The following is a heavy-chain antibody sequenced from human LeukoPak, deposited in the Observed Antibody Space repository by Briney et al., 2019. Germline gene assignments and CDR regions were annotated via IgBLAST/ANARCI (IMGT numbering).Heavy chain of an antibody. CDR1: GFTFSSYG. D-gene: IGHD2-21*02. CDR2: IWYDGSNK. J-gene: IGHJ4*02. Sequence: PGGSLRLSCAASGFTFSSYGMHWVRQAPGKGLEWVAVIWYDGSNKYYADSVKGRFTIPRDNSKNTLYLQMNSLRAEDTAVYYCAKALPWCGGDCYPDYWGQGTLVTVSS. CDR3: AKALPWCGGDCYPDY. V-gene: IGHV3-33*06.